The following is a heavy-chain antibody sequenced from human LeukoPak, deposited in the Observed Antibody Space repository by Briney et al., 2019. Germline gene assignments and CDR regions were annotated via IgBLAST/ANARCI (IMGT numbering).Heavy chain of an antibody. CDR2: ISFSNSTL. CDR3: AGGGATSFDY. V-gene: IGHV3-48*04. Sequence: GGTLRLSCAASGFNVSYYSMNWVRQAPGKGREWVSYISFSNSTLYSADSLRGLFSTSRDNAQNSLSLQMNSLRAEDTAVYYCAGGGATSFDYWGQGILVTVSS. J-gene: IGHJ4*02. D-gene: IGHD5-12*01. CDR1: GFNVSYYS.